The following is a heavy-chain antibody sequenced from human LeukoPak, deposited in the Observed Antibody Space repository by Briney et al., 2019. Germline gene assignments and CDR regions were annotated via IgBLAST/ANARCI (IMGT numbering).Heavy chain of an antibody. J-gene: IGHJ4*02. CDR1: GFTFSSYA. CDR2: VSYDGSNK. CDR3: ARDSRRGWADYFDY. Sequence: PGGSLRLSCAASGFTFSSYAMHSVRQAPGKGLEWVAVVSYDGSNKYYADSVKGRFTISRDNSKNTLYLQMNSLRAEDTAVYYCARDSRRGWADYFDYWGQGTLVTVSS. V-gene: IGHV3-30*04. D-gene: IGHD3-16*01.